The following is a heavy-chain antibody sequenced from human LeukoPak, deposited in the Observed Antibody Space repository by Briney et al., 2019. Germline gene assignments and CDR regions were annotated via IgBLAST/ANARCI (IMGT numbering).Heavy chain of an antibody. J-gene: IGHJ5*02. CDR1: GFIFSTYG. Sequence: GRSLRLSCAASGFIFSTYGMHWVRQAPGKGLEWVALIWYDGSDEHYADSVKGRFTFSRDNSRNTLYLQMNSLRVEDTAVYYCVRDRITMVRGVRNWFDPWGQGTLVTVSS. CDR3: VRDRITMVRGVRNWFDP. D-gene: IGHD3-10*01. CDR2: IWYDGSDE. V-gene: IGHV3-33*01.